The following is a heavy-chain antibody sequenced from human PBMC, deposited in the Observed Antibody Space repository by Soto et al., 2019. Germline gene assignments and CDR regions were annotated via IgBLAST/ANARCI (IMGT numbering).Heavy chain of an antibody. J-gene: IGHJ1*01. V-gene: IGHV3-48*01. D-gene: IGHD2-15*01. CDR3: ASLLGTYSGH. Sequence: PGGSLRLSCAASGFTLSSYSMNWVRQAPGKGLEWVSYISSSSTIYYADSVKGRFTISRDNAKNSLYLQMNSLRAEDTAVYYCASLLGTYSGHWGQGTLVTVSS. CDR2: ISSSSTI. CDR1: GFTLSSYS.